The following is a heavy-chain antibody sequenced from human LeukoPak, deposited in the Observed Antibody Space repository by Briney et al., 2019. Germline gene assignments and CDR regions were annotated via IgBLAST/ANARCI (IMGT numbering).Heavy chain of an antibody. Sequence: GGSLRLSCAASGFTFSNAWMSWVRQAPGKGLEWVSAISGSGGSTYYADSVKGRFTISRDNSKNTLYLQMNSLRAEDTAVYYCAKCVRTVTTGYFDYWGQGTLVTVSS. CDR3: AKCVRTVTTGYFDY. CDR1: GFTFSNAW. J-gene: IGHJ4*02. D-gene: IGHD4-17*01. CDR2: ISGSGGST. V-gene: IGHV3-23*01.